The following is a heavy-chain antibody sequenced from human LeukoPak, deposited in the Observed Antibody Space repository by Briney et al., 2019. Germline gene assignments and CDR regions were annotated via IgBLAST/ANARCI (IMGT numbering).Heavy chain of an antibody. J-gene: IGHJ6*02. CDR2: ISAYNGNT. D-gene: IGHD3-22*01. CDR3: AIVDPDRDYYGMDV. Sequence: VASVKVSCKASGYTFTSYGISWVRQAPGQGLEWMGWISAYNGNTNYAQKLQGRVTMTTDTSTSTAYMELRSLRSDDTAVYYCAIVDPDRDYYGMDVWGQGTTVTVSS. CDR1: GYTFTSYG. V-gene: IGHV1-18*01.